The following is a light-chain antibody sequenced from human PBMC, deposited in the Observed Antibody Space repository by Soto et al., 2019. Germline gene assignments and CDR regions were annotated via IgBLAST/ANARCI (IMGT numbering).Light chain of an antibody. Sequence: EIVLTQSPGTLALSPGERATLSCRASQSVSSNYLTWYQQKRGQAPRLLIHGASSRATGIPDRFSGSGSGTDSTLTISRLEPEDFAVYYCQQYGSSPFTFGPGTKVGIK. V-gene: IGKV3-20*01. CDR1: QSVSSNY. CDR2: GAS. J-gene: IGKJ3*01. CDR3: QQYGSSPFT.